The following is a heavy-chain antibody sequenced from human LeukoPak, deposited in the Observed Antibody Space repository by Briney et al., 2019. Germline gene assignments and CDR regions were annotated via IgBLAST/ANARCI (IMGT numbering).Heavy chain of an antibody. Sequence: SETLFLTCTISGGSISSYYWSWIRQPPGKGLEWIGYIYYSGSTNYNPSLKSRVTISVDTSKNQFSLKLSSVTAADTAVYYCARGSGDYLGPIFDYWGQGTLVTVSS. V-gene: IGHV4-59*08. D-gene: IGHD4-17*01. CDR3: ARGSGDYLGPIFDY. CDR1: GGSISSYY. CDR2: IYYSGST. J-gene: IGHJ4*02.